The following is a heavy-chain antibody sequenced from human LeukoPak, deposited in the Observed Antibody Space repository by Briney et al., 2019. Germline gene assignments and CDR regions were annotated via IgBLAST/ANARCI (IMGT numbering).Heavy chain of an antibody. Sequence: GRSLRLSCAASGFTFSSYAMHWVRQAPGKGLEWVAVISYDGSNKYHADSVKGRFTISRDNSKNTLYLQMNSLRAEDTAVYYCARDRIAAAGTGYYYYGMDVWGQGTTVTVSS. D-gene: IGHD6-13*01. CDR3: ARDRIAAAGTGYYYYGMDV. V-gene: IGHV3-30-3*01. CDR2: ISYDGSNK. CDR1: GFTFSSYA. J-gene: IGHJ6*02.